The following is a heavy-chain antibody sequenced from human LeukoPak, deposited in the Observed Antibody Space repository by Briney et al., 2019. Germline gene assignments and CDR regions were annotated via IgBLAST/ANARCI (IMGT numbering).Heavy chain of an antibody. J-gene: IGHJ1*01. CDR1: GYTFTSYG. D-gene: IGHD6-19*01. V-gene: IGHV1-18*01. Sequence: ASVKVSCKASGYTFTSYGISWVRQAPGQGLEWMGWISAYNGNTNYAQKLQGRVTMTTDTSTSTAYMELRSLRSDDTAVYYCARDRVSSGWYGQRTRRAEYFQHWGQGTLVTVSS. CDR3: ARDRVSSGWYGQRTRRAEYFQH. CDR2: ISAYNGNT.